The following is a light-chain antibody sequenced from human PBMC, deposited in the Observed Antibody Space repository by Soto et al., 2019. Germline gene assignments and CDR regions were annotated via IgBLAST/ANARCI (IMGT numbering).Light chain of an antibody. J-gene: IGKJ4*01. CDR1: QSVLYSSNNKNY. V-gene: IGKV4-1*01. CDR3: QQYYSTPLT. CDR2: WAS. Sequence: DIVMTQSPDSLAVSLGERATINCKSSQSVLYSSNNKNYLAWYQQKPGQPPKLLIYWASTRESGVPDRFSGSGSGTDFTLTISSQQAKDVAVYYCQQYYSTPLTFGGGTKVEIK.